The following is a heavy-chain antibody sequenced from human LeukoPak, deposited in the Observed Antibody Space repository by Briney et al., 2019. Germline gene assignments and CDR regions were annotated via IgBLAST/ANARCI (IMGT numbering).Heavy chain of an antibody. Sequence: ASVKVSRKASGYTFTGYYIHWVRQATGQGLEWMGWMNPNSGNTGYAQKFQGRVTMTRNTSISTAYMELSSLRSEDTAVYYCARGSGSLGNWGQGTLVTVSS. CDR3: ARGSGSLGN. D-gene: IGHD1-26*01. CDR1: GYTFTGYY. J-gene: IGHJ4*02. CDR2: MNPNSGNT. V-gene: IGHV1-8*02.